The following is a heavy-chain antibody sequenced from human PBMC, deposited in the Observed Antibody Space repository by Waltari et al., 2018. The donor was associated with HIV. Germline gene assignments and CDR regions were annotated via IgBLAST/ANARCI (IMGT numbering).Heavy chain of an antibody. CDR2: ISSSSTYI. CDR3: ARFTIFGVVTLYYFDY. CDR1: GFTFSSYT. V-gene: IGHV3-21*01. J-gene: IGHJ4*02. D-gene: IGHD3-3*01. Sequence: EVQLVESGGGLVKPGGSLRLSWAAAGFTFSSYTMHWARQAPGKGLEWVSSISSSSTYIYYADSVKGRFTISSDNAKNSLYLQMNSLRAGDTAVYHCARFTIFGVVTLYYFDYWGQGALVTVSS.